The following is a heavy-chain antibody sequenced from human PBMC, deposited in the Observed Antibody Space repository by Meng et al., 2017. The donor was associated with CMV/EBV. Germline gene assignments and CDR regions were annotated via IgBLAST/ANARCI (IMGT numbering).Heavy chain of an antibody. CDR3: AREDYYYYYGMDV. CDR2: INSDGSST. Sequence: GESLKISCAASGFTFSSYWMHWVRQAPGKGLVWVSRINSDGSSTSYADSVKGRFTISRDNAKNTPYLQMNSLRAEDTAVYYCAREDYYYYYGMDVWGQGTTVTVSS. J-gene: IGHJ6*02. CDR1: GFTFSSYW. V-gene: IGHV3-74*01.